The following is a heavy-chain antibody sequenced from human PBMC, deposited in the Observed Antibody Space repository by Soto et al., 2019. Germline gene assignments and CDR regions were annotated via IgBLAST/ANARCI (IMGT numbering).Heavy chain of an antibody. CDR1: GYSISAYY. V-gene: IGHV1-2*02. D-gene: IGHD3-10*01. J-gene: IGHJ4*02. CDR3: GRDDYGIFPY. CDR2: IDPKNGGT. Sequence: GASVRVSCKASGYSISAYYIHWVRHAPGQGLEWMGWIDPKNGGTVSAQKFQGRLTMTRDTSISTVYMDLSGLTSDDTALYYCGRDDYGIFPYSGQGSLVTVFS.